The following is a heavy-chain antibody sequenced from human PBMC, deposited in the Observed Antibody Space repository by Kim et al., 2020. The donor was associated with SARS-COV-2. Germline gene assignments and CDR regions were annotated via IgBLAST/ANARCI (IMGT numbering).Heavy chain of an antibody. J-gene: IGHJ1*01. CDR1: GFTFSSYW. D-gene: IGHD3-22*01. Sequence: GGSLRLSCAASGFTFSSYWMSWVRQAPGKGLEWVANIKQDGSEKYYVDSVKGRFTISRDNAKNSLYLQMNSLRAEDTAVYYCARPITAHYYDSSGYLEYFQHWGQGTLVTVSS. V-gene: IGHV3-7*03. CDR3: ARPITAHYYDSSGYLEYFQH. CDR2: IKQDGSEK.